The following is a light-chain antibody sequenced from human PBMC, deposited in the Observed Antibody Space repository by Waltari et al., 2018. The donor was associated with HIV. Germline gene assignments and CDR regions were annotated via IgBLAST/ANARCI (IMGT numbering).Light chain of an antibody. CDR1: HSVLYPSNIHNY. CDR3: QQYYSTPIT. Sequence: DIVMTQSPDSLAVSLGARATINCKSSHSVLYPSNIHNYLAWYQQNPGQPPKLLLYWAATREAGVPDRFSGSGSGTEFTLTISSLQAEDVAVYYCQQYYSTPITFGQGTRLEIK. J-gene: IGKJ5*01. V-gene: IGKV4-1*01. CDR2: WAA.